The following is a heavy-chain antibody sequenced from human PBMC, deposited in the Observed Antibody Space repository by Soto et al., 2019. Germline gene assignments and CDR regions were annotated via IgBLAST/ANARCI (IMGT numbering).Heavy chain of an antibody. CDR3: ALRSMAVVPEY. CDR1: GDSISSYY. Sequence: QVQLQESGPGLVKPSETLSLTCAVSGDSISSYYCMWIRQPPGKGLESIGYLYYGRSANYNPSLKRRXTXSXDTSPNQCSLTLSSMTAADTAVYYCALRSMAVVPEYWGQGTLVTVSS. CDR2: LYYGRSA. J-gene: IGHJ4*02. V-gene: IGHV4-59*01. D-gene: IGHD3-22*01.